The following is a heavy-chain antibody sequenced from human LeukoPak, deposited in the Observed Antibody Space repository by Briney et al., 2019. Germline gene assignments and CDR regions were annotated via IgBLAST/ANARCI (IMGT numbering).Heavy chain of an antibody. V-gene: IGHV4-34*01. CDR2: INHSGST. CDR3: ARSEGFSDY. J-gene: IGHJ4*02. Sequence: PSETLSLTCAVYGGSFSGYYWSWIRQPPGKGLEWIGEINHSGSTNYNPSLKSRVTISVDTSKNQFSLKLSSVTAADTAVYYCARSEGFSDYWGQGTLVTVSS. CDR1: GGSFSGYY.